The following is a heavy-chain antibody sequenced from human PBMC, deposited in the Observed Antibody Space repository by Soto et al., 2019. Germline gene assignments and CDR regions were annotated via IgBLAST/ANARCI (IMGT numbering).Heavy chain of an antibody. CDR3: ARGFYDFWSGYPTDAFDI. V-gene: IGHV1-18*04. CDR1: GYTFTSYG. D-gene: IGHD3-3*01. CDR2: ISTYNGNT. J-gene: IGHJ3*02. Sequence: GASVKVSCKASGYTFTSYGISWVRQAPGQGLEWVGWISTYNGNTNYVKKLQGRVTMTTDTSTSTAYMELRSLRSDDTAVYYCARGFYDFWSGYPTDAFDIWG.